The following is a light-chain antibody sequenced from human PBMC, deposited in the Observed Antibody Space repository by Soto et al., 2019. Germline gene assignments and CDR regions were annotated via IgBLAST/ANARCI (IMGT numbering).Light chain of an antibody. CDR3: MQSAPLPLT. J-gene: IGKJ4*01. CDR2: EVS. V-gene: IGKV2D-29*01. Sequence: DVVMTQTPISLSVTPGQPASISCESSQSLLHTDGKTYLYWYLQKPGQPPQILIYEVSNLFSGVHERFSGSGAGTYFTLKISRVEAEDVGVYYCMQSAPLPLTFGGGTKVEIK. CDR1: QSLLHTDGKTY.